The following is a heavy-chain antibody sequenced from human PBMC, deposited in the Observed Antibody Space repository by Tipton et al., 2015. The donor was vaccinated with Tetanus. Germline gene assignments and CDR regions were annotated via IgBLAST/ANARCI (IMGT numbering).Heavy chain of an antibody. CDR3: ARWGDASGSTNLHAFDI. J-gene: IGHJ3*02. D-gene: IGHD3-10*01. Sequence: TLSLTCSVSGGSVNSGTYYWSWIRQVPGKGLEWIGYTHHSGNTKYNPSLSGRVTTSVDTSKNQFSLKISSLTAADTAVYYCARWGDASGSTNLHAFDIWGQGTMVSVSS. CDR2: THHSGNT. V-gene: IGHV4-61*01. CDR1: GGSVNSGTYY.